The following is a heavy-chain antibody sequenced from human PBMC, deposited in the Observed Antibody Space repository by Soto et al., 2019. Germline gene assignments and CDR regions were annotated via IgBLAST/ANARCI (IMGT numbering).Heavy chain of an antibody. J-gene: IGHJ3*02. CDR3: TRGSQAAFDI. CDR1: LTFSGYW. CDR2: INSDGSST. V-gene: IGHV3-74*01. Sequence: LTFSGYWMHWVRQAPGKGLVWVSRINSDGSSTTYADSVEGRFTISRDNAKNTLYLQMNSLRAEDTAVYYCTRGSQAAFDIWGQGTMVTVSS.